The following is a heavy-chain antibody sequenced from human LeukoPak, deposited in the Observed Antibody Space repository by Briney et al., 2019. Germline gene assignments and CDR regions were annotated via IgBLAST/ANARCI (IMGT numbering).Heavy chain of an antibody. CDR3: ARDGRGGLISGAIGWFDP. J-gene: IGHJ5*02. Sequence: AGGSLRLSCAASGFTFSSSAMHWVRQAPGKGLEWVAVISYDGGNKYYADSVKGRFTISRDISKNTLYQQMNSLRAEDTSVYYCARDGRGGLISGAIGWFDPWGQGTLVTVSS. CDR2: ISYDGGNK. V-gene: IGHV3-30*04. CDR1: GFTFSSSA. D-gene: IGHD2-2*01.